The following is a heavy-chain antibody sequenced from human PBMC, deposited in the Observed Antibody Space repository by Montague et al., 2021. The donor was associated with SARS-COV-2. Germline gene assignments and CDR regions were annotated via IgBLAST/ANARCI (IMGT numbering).Heavy chain of an antibody. D-gene: IGHD4-17*01. Sequence: SETLSLTCTVSGDSVSSSDLYWGWIRQPPGKGLEWLGIVYYSGYTYYNPSVKGRVTISIDASKNQFSRKLNSLIATDTAIYHCARRRLREDYFDFWGQGTLLTVSS. CDR3: ARRRLREDYFDF. CDR1: GDSVSSSDLY. J-gene: IGHJ4*02. CDR2: VYYSGYT. V-gene: IGHV4-39*01.